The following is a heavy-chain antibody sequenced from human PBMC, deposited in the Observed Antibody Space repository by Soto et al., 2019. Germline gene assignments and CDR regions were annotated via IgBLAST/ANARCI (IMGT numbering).Heavy chain of an antibody. D-gene: IGHD6-6*01. CDR1: GFTFSSYA. Sequence: GGSLRLSCAASGFTFSSYAMHWVRQAPGKGLEWVAVISYDGSNKYYADSVKGRFTISRDNSKNTLYLQMNSLRAEDTAVYYCASEYSSSYYFDYWGQEPWSPSPQ. CDR3: ASEYSSSYYFDY. J-gene: IGHJ4*01. CDR2: ISYDGSNK. V-gene: IGHV3-30*04.